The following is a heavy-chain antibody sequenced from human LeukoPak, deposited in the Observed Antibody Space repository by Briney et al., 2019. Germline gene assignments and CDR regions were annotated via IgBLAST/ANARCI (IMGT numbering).Heavy chain of an antibody. CDR1: GFSFSMYW. CDR2: ISSSGSTI. Sequence: GGSLRLSCAVSGFSFSMYWMSWVRQAPGKGLEWVSYISSSGSTIYYADSVKGRFTISRDNAKNSLYLQMNSLRAEDTAVYYCARDSGNDWFDPWGQGTLVTVSS. J-gene: IGHJ5*02. CDR3: ARDSGNDWFDP. V-gene: IGHV3-48*03. D-gene: IGHD1-1*01.